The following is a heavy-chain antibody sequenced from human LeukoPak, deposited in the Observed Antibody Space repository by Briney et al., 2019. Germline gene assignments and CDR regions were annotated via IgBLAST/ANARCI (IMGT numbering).Heavy chain of an antibody. D-gene: IGHD6-19*01. CDR3: ASSVGYSSGWYIPGGN. Sequence: PGRSLRLSCAASGFTFSSYAMHWVRQAPGKGLVWVSRINSDGSSTTYADSVKGRFTISRDNAKNTLYLQMNSLRAEDTAVYFCASSVGYSSGWYIPGGNWGQGTLVTVSS. J-gene: IGHJ4*02. V-gene: IGHV3-74*01. CDR1: GFTFSSYA. CDR2: INSDGSST.